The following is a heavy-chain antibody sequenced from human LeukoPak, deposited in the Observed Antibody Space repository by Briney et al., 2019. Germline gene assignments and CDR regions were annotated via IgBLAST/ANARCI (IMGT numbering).Heavy chain of an antibody. V-gene: IGHV3-7*01. CDR2: IKDDGCEK. Sequence: GGSLRLLCAASGYIYSIFCVLWVRQARGKGLEGVANIKDDGCEKYYVDSVKGRFTIHRDNAKNSLYLQMNSLRDEDTAVYYCARDDSRYSGSSDYWGQGTRVTVSS. CDR3: ARDDSRYSGSSDY. J-gene: IGHJ4*02. CDR1: GYIYSIFC. D-gene: IGHD1-26*01.